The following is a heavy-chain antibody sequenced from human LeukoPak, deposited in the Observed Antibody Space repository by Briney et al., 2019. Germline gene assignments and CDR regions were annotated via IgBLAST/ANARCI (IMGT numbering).Heavy chain of an antibody. CDR2: ISGSGGST. V-gene: IGHV3-23*01. D-gene: IGHD3-22*01. CDR1: GFTFSSYA. J-gene: IGHJ6*03. CDR3: AREAYYYDSSGYYRGPWDYYYYYMDV. Sequence: GGSLRLSCAASGFTFSSYAMSWVRQAPGKGLEWVSAISGSGGSTYYADSVKGRFTISRDNSKNTLYLQMNSLRAEDTAVYYCAREAYYYDSSGYYRGPWDYYYYYMDVWGKGTTVTVSS.